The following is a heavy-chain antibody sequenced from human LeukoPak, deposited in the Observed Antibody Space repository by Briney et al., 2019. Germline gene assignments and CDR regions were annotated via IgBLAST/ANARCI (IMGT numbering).Heavy chain of an antibody. D-gene: IGHD5-12*01. CDR3: AKGYSRVDY. CDR1: GYFFTSYW. V-gene: IGHV5-51*01. Sequence: KRGESLKISCKASGYFFTSYWIGWVRQMPGKGLEWMGIINPSDSDTRYSPSFQGQVTISADKSISTVYLQWSSLKASDTAKYYYAKGYSRVDYWGQGTLVTVSS. J-gene: IGHJ4*02. CDR2: INPSDSDT.